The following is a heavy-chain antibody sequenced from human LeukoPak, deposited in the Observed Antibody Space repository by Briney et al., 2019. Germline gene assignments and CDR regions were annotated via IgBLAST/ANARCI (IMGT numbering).Heavy chain of an antibody. CDR2: LSASGGTT. V-gene: IGHV3-23*01. J-gene: IGHJ5*01. CDR3: AREPREYCSRIACPNWFES. Sequence: PGGSLRLSCAASGFTFNGYVMRWVRQAPGEGLDWVSALSASGGTTYYADSVKGRFTISRDNSENTLYLQMNSLRAEDTAVYYCAREPREYCSRIACPNWFESWGQGTLVTVSS. D-gene: IGHD2-2*01. CDR1: GFTFNGYV.